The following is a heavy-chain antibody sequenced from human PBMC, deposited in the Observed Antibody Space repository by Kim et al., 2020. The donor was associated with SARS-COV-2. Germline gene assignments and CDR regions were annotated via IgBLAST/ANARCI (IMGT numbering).Heavy chain of an antibody. J-gene: IGHJ4*02. CDR3: ARDKFGALAEWLPPQLDY. V-gene: IGHV1-69*13. CDR1: GGPFSSYA. Sequence: SVKVSCKASGGPFSSYAISWVRQAPGQGPEWMGWIIPVFGTAKYANKFQDRVTITADESTSTAYMELSSLRSEDTAVYYCARDKFGALAEWLPPQLDYWGQGTLVTVSS. CDR2: IIPVFGTA. D-gene: IGHD3-3*01.